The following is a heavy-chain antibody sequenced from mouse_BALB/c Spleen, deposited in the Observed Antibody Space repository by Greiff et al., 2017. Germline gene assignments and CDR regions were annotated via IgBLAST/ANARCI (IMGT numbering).Heavy chain of an antibody. CDR1: GYTFTSYW. Sequence: QVQLQQPGAELVKPGASVKLSCKASGYTFTSYWMHWVKRRPGQGLEWIGEINPSNGRTNYNEKFKSKATLTVDKSSSTAYMQLSSLTSEDSAVYYCALNFYFDYWGQGTTLTVSS. CDR3: ALNFYFDY. J-gene: IGHJ2*01. CDR2: INPSNGRT. D-gene: IGHD1-3*01. V-gene: IGHV1S81*02.